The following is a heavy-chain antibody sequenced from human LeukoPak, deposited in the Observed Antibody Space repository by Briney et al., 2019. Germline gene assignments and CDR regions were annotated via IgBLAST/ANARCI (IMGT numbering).Heavy chain of an antibody. CDR2: IYPGDSDSDT. Sequence: GESLQISCQGSEYTFTSHYIGWVRQMPGKGLEWMGIIYPGDSDSDTRYSPSFEGQVTISADTSISTAYLQWISLKASDTAMYYCARHPSWRRGYNYDLDDAFDIWGQGTMVTVSS. CDR1: EYTFTSHY. D-gene: IGHD5-18*01. V-gene: IGHV5-51*01. J-gene: IGHJ3*02. CDR3: ARHPSWRRGYNYDLDDAFDI.